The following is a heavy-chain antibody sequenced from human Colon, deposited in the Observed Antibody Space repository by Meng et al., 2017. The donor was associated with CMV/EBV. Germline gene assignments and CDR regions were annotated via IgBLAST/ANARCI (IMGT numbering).Heavy chain of an antibody. CDR1: GGSLSSSSYP. CDR3: ARDSRNRGYCSTSSCPGTDV. V-gene: IGHV4-39*07. CDR2: IYYSGNT. D-gene: IGHD2-2*01. Sequence: SETLSLTCTVSGGSLSSSSYPWGWIRQPPGKGLEWIGSIYYSGNTYYHPSLKSRVTLSVDTSKNQFSLKLSSVTAADTAVYYCARDSRNRGYCSTSSCPGTDVWGQGTTVTVSS. J-gene: IGHJ6*02.